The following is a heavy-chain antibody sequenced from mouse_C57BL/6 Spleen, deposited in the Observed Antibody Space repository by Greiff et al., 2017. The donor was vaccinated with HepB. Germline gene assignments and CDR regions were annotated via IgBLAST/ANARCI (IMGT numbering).Heavy chain of an antibody. D-gene: IGHD1-1*02. CDR1: GYTFTSYW. CDR3: ARWDGSLFAY. V-gene: IGHV1-52*01. CDR2: IDPSDSET. J-gene: IGHJ3*01. Sequence: VQLQQSGAELVRPGSSVKLSCKASGYTFTSYWMHWVKQRPIQGLEWIGNIDPSDSETHYNQKFKDKATLTVDKSSSTAYMQLSSLTSEDSAVYYCARWDGSLFAYWGQGTLVTVSA.